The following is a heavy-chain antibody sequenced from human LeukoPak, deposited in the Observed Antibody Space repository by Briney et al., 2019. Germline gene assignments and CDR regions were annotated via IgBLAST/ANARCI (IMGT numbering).Heavy chain of an antibody. CDR2: IYTSGST. V-gene: IGHV4-61*02. CDR1: GDSIGSGNYY. Sequence: SETLSLTCTVSGDSIGSGNYYWTWIRQPAGKGLEWIGRIYTSGSTNYNPSLKSRVTISVDTSKNQFSLKLSSVTAADTAVYYCARQNIYCSRTSCYEVDWFDPWGQGTLVTVSS. D-gene: IGHD2-2*01. CDR3: ARQNIYCSRTSCYEVDWFDP. J-gene: IGHJ5*02.